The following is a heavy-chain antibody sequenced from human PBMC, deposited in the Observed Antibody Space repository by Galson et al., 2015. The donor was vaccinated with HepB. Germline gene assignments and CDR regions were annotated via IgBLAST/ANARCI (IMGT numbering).Heavy chain of an antibody. CDR1: GFTFSNYG. J-gene: IGHJ4*02. D-gene: IGHD6-13*01. CDR3: AKRVPYSSTAAYFDY. Sequence: SLRLSCAASGFTFSNYGMNWVRQAPGTGLEWVSSISDDGRNTYYADSMRGRFTVSRDNSQNTLFLQMKSLRAEDTAVYYCAKRVPYSSTAAYFDYWGQGGLVTVSS. V-gene: IGHV3-23*01. CDR2: ISDDGRNT.